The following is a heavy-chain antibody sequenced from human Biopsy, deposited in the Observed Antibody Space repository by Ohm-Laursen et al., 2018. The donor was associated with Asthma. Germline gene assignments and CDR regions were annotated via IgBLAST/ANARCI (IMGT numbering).Heavy chain of an antibody. D-gene: IGHD5-12*01. CDR2: LIPVLGTP. Sequence: SVKVSCNASGGTFSSNSISWVRQAPGQGLEWMGGLIPVLGTPDHAQMFEGRVTITADESTSTAYMELSSLSSEDTAVYYCARGYSGSDRIVYYYSGLEVWGQGTTVTVSS. V-gene: IGHV1-69*13. CDR1: GGTFSSNS. CDR3: ARGYSGSDRIVYYYSGLEV. J-gene: IGHJ6*02.